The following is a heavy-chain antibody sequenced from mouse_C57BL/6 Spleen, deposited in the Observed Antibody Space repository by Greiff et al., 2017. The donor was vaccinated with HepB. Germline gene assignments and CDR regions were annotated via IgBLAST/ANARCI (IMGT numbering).Heavy chain of an antibody. D-gene: IGHD1-1*01. Sequence: EVMLVESGGGLVKPGGSLKLSCAASGFTFSDYGMHWVRQAPEKGLEWVAYISSGSSTIYYADTVKGRFTISRDNAKNTRFLQMTSLRSEDTAMYYCARNYGSSYRYYYAMDYWGQGTSVTVSS. V-gene: IGHV5-17*01. CDR3: ARNYGSSYRYYYAMDY. J-gene: IGHJ4*01. CDR2: ISSGSSTI. CDR1: GFTFSDYG.